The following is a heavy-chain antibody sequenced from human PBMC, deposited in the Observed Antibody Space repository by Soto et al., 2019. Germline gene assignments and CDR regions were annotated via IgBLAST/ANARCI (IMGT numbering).Heavy chain of an antibody. J-gene: IGHJ4*02. CDR2: INPDGRST. CDR1: GFTFNSYW. Sequence: EVQLVESGGGLVQPGGSLRLSCAASGFTFNSYWMHWVRQAPGKGLVWVSRINPDGRSTNYADSVKGRFTISRDNAKNTLYLLMNRLSGEDAAVYHCARGGLEGSGNHYNDNWGQGTLVTVSS. D-gene: IGHD3-10*01. V-gene: IGHV3-74*01. CDR3: ARGGLEGSGNHYNDN.